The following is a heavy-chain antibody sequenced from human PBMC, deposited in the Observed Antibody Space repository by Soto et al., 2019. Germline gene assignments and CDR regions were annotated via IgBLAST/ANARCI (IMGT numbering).Heavy chain of an antibody. CDR3: ARDLGGPDY. D-gene: IGHD3-16*01. Sequence: GGSLRLSCAASGFTFSSYAMNWVRQAPGRGLEWVSRLSSDGFGAAYADSVKGRFFISRDIARNTLFLQMNSLRADDTAVYYCARDLGGPDYWGRGTSVTVSS. J-gene: IGHJ4*02. V-gene: IGHV3-74*03. CDR1: GFTFSSYA. CDR2: LSSDGFGA.